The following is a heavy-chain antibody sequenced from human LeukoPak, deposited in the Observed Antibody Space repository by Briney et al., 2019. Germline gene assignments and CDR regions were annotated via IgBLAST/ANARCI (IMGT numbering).Heavy chain of an antibody. D-gene: IGHD1-26*01. Sequence: PGGSLRPSCAAAGFTFRSYSMNWLRQAPGKGLEWVSSITSSSSHIYYADSVKGRFTISRDNAKNSLYLQLNSLRAEDTAVYYCARDLIVGDTGDVFDIWGQGTMVTVSS. CDR2: ITSSSSHI. CDR1: GFTFRSYS. V-gene: IGHV3-21*01. CDR3: ARDLIVGDTGDVFDI. J-gene: IGHJ3*02.